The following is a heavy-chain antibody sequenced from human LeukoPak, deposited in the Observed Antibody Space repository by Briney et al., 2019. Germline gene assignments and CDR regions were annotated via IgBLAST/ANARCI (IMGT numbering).Heavy chain of an antibody. CDR2: ISSSGSTI. CDR3: ASERLKRDIDY. Sequence: GRSLRLSCAASGFTFSDYYMSWIRQAPGKGLEWVSYISSSGSTIYYADSVKGRFTISRDNAKNSLYLQMNSLRAEDTAVYYCASERLKRDIDYWGQGTLVTVSS. CDR1: GFTFSDYY. J-gene: IGHJ4*02. V-gene: IGHV3-11*04. D-gene: IGHD6-25*01.